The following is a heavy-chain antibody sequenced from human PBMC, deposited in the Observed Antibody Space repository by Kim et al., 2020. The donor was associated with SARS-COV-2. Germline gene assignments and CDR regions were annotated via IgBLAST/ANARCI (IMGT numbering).Heavy chain of an antibody. D-gene: IGHD3-22*01. CDR3: AKDQGYFVGVGYFDY. V-gene: IGHV3-23*01. CDR1: GFTFSSYA. J-gene: IGHJ4*02. Sequence: GGSLRLSCAASGFTFSSYAMSWVRQAPGKGLEWVSAISGSGGSTYYADSVKGRFTISRDNSKNTLYLQMNSLRAEDTAVYYCAKDQGYFVGVGYFDYWGQGTLVTVSS. CDR2: ISGSGGST.